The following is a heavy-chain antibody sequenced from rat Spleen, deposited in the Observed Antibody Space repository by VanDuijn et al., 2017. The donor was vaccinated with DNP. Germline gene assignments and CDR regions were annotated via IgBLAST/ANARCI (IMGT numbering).Heavy chain of an antibody. J-gene: IGHJ2*01. V-gene: IGHV3-1*01. D-gene: IGHD1-4*01. Sequence: EVQLQESGPGLVKPSQPLSLTCSVTGSSITSNYWGWIREFPGNKMQYIGHISYSGTTNYNEKFKGKATLTVDKSSSTAFMQLSSLTPDDSAVYYCARWGGPGYFDYWGQGVMVTVSS. CDR3: ARWGGPGYFDY. CDR2: ISYSGTT. CDR1: GSSITSNY.